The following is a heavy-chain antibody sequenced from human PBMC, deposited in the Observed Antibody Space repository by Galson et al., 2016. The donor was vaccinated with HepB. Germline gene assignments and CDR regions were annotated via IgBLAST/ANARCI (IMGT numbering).Heavy chain of an antibody. CDR2: IGGGGGSP. V-gene: IGHV3-23*01. J-gene: IGHJ6*02. D-gene: IGHD5-12*01. CDR3: ARGRGYSGYASYYGMDV. CDR1: GFTFSNSA. Sequence: SLRLSCAASGFTFSNSAMSWVRQAPGKGLEWVSAIGGGGGSPSYADSVKGRFTISRDNSKNTLYLQMNSLRAEDTALYYCARGRGYSGYASYYGMDVWGQGTTVTVSS.